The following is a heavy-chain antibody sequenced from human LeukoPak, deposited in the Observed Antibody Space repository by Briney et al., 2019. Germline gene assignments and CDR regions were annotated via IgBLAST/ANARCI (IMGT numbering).Heavy chain of an antibody. J-gene: IGHJ4*02. CDR1: GGTFSSYA. Sequence: SVKVSCKASGGTFSSYAISWVRQAPGQGLEWMGGIIPIFGTANYAQKFQGRVTITADESTSTAYMELSTLRSEDTAVYYCARGLISGLLFGYFDYWGQGTLVTVSS. D-gene: IGHD2-2*01. CDR2: IIPIFGTA. CDR3: ARGLISGLLFGYFDY. V-gene: IGHV1-69*13.